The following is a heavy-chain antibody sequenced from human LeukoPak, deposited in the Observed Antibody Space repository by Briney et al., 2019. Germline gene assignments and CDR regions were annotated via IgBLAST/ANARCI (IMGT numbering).Heavy chain of an antibody. Sequence: SVKVSCKASGFTFTSSAVQWVRQARGQRLEWIGWIVVGSGNTNYAQKFQERVTITRDMSTSTAYVELSSLRSEDTAVYYCAVPPLYSGSYSQVDYWGQGTLVTVSS. J-gene: IGHJ4*02. CDR2: IVVGSGNT. CDR3: AVPPLYSGSYSQVDY. CDR1: GFTFTSSA. V-gene: IGHV1-58*01. D-gene: IGHD1-26*01.